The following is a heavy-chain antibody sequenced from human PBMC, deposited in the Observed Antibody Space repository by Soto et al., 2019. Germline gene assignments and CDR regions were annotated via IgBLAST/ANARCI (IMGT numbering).Heavy chain of an antibody. V-gene: IGHV4-39*01. CDR3: ARHGITGSYYDAFDI. CDR1: CGSISISRCH. J-gene: IGHJ3*02. D-gene: IGHD1-26*01. Sequence: SDTLSLTSIGSCGSISISRCHWRWTRQPPGKGLEWIASIKYSGTTFYNPSLKSRVTLSVDTSKNQFALKLSSVTAAETAVYYCARHGITGSYYDAFDIWGQGTMVS. CDR2: IKYSGTT.